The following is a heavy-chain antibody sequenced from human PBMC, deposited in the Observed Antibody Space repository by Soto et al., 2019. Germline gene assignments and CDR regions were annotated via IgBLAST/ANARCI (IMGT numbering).Heavy chain of an antibody. Sequence: ASVKVSCKASGYTFTSYSMHWVRQAPGQRLEWMGWINAGNGNTKYSQKFQGRVAITRDTSASTAYMELSSLRSEDTAVYYCARDTGSGYSIGLCWGQGTLVTVSS. J-gene: IGHJ4*02. D-gene: IGHD3-22*01. V-gene: IGHV1-3*01. CDR2: INAGNGNT. CDR3: ARDTGSGYSIGLC. CDR1: GYTFTSYS.